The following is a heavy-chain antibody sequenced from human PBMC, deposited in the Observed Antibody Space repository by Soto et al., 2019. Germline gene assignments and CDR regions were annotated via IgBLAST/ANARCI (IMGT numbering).Heavy chain of an antibody. CDR3: ARGAAIIVAGNHGMDV. CDR2: IWYDGINK. J-gene: IGHJ6*02. CDR1: GFTFSSYG. Sequence: QVQVVEAGGGVVQPGRSLRLSCAASGFTFSSYGMHWVRQAPGKGLEWVAVIWYDGINKYYADSVKGRFTISRDNSKNTLYLHMNSLRAEDTAVYYCARGAAIIVAGNHGMDVWGQGTTVTVSS. V-gene: IGHV3-33*01. D-gene: IGHD5-12*01.